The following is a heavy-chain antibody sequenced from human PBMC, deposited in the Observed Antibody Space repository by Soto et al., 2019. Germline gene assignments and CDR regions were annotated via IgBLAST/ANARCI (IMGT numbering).Heavy chain of an antibody. CDR2: ISGRDGST. V-gene: IGHV3-23*01. CDR1: GFTFSSYD. Sequence: EVQLLESGGGLVQPGGSLRLSCAASGFTFSSYDMSWVRQAPGKGLEWVSAISGRDGSTYYADSVKGRFTISRDNSKNTLYLQMNSLRAEDTAVYYCAKVSTLQITIFGVVEYYFDYWGQGTLVTVSS. D-gene: IGHD3-3*01. J-gene: IGHJ4*02. CDR3: AKVSTLQITIFGVVEYYFDY.